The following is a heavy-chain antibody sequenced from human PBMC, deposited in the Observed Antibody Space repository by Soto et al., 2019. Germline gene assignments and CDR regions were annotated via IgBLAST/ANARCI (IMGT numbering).Heavy chain of an antibody. J-gene: IGHJ4*02. V-gene: IGHV3-48*02. CDR1: GFTFSTSS. CDR3: ARDHSSGWYQVFGFEY. CDR2: ISSSSSTI. D-gene: IGHD6-19*01. Sequence: PGGSLRLSCAASGFTFSTSSMNWVRQAPGKGLEWVSYISSSSSTIYYADSVKGRFTISRDNAKNSLYLQMNSLRDEDTAVYYCARDHSSGWYQVFGFEYWGPGTLVTLSS.